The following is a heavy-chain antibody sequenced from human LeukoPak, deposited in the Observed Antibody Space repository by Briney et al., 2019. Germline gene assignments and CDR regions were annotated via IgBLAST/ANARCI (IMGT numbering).Heavy chain of an antibody. J-gene: IGHJ6*02. V-gene: IGHV3-21*01. D-gene: IGHD3-3*01. CDR2: ISKNSGYM. CDR3: ARDSITIFGVVPYYYYGMDV. CDR1: GFTFSSYS. Sequence: GGSLRLSCVASGFTFSSYSMNWVRQAPGKGLEWVSSISKNSGYMYYIDSVKGRFTISRDNAKNSLYLQMDSLRAEDTAVYYCARDSITIFGVVPYYYYGMDVWGQGTTVTVSS.